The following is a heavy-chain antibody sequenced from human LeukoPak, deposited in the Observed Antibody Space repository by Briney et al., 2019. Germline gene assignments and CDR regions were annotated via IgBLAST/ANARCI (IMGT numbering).Heavy chain of an antibody. Sequence: GESLQISCKGSGYSFTSYWIGWVRQMPGKGLEWMGIIYPGDSDTRYSPSFQGQVTISADKSISTAYLQWSSLKASDTAMYYCARQGYYGSGSYSGKQNYYYYMDVWGKGTTVTISS. J-gene: IGHJ6*03. CDR3: ARQGYYGSGSYSGKQNYYYYMDV. CDR2: IYPGDSDT. D-gene: IGHD3-10*01. CDR1: GYSFTSYW. V-gene: IGHV5-51*01.